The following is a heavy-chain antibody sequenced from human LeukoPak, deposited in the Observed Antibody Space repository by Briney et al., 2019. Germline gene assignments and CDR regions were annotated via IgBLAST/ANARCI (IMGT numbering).Heavy chain of an antibody. CDR1: GYTFTDYY. CDR2: INPNSGDT. Sequence: GASVKVSCKASGYTFTDYYMHRVRQAPGQGLEWMGRINPNSGDTNYAQKFQGRVTMTRDTSISTAYMELSSLRSDDTAVYYCARDVIAAAGNWFDPWGQGTLVTVSS. V-gene: IGHV1-2*06. CDR3: ARDVIAAAGNWFDP. D-gene: IGHD6-13*01. J-gene: IGHJ5*02.